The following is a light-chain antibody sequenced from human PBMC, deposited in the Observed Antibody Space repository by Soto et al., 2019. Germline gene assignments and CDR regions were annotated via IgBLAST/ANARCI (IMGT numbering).Light chain of an antibody. Sequence: EILMTQSPATLSVSPGERVTLSCRASQSISSNLAWYQQKPGQAPSLLIYGVSTRATGIPARFSGSGSGTEFTLTISSLQSEDFTVYSCLQYHNLWAFGQGTKVDIK. J-gene: IGKJ1*01. V-gene: IGKV3D-15*01. CDR1: QSISSN. CDR3: LQYHNLWA. CDR2: GVS.